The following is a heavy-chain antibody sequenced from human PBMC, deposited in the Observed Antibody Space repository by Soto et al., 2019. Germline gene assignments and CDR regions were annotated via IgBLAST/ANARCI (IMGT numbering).Heavy chain of an antibody. D-gene: IGHD7-27*01. V-gene: IGHV1-69*02. J-gene: IGHJ2*01. CDR3: ARTGDPSYWYFDL. CDR1: GGTFSSYT. CDR2: IIPILGIA. Sequence: QVQLVQSGAEVKKPWSSVKVSCKASGGTFSSYTISWVRQAPGQGLEWMGRIIPILGIANYAQKFQGRVTITADKSTSTAYMELSSLRSEDTAVYYCARTGDPSYWYFDLWGRGTLVTVSS.